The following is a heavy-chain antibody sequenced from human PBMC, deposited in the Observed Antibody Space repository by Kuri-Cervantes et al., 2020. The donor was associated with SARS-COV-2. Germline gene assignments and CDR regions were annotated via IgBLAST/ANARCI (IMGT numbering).Heavy chain of an antibody. D-gene: IGHD3-3*01. CDR1: GFTFSSYA. CDR3: AKDPTYYDFWSGPITFYWYFDL. V-gene: IGHV3-23*01. CDR2: ISGSGGST. Sequence: GGSLRLSYAASGFTFSSYAMSWVRQAPGKGLEWVSAISGSGGSTYYADSVKGRFTISRDNSKNTLYLQMNSLRAEDTAVYYCAKDPTYYDFWSGPITFYWYFDLWGRGTLVTVSS. J-gene: IGHJ2*01.